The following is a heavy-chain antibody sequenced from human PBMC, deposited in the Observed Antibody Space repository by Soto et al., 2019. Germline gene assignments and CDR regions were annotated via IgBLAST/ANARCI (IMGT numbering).Heavy chain of an antibody. V-gene: IGHV3-15*07. J-gene: IGHJ6*02. CDR3: TTYRRFCTGGRCYSGNHGLDV. D-gene: IGHD2-15*01. Sequence: GGSLRLSCAASGITLSNAWMNWVRLIPGKGVEWVGRTKSQVDGGTTDYSAPVTGRFTISRDDSKNTLYLQMNSLKSEDTALYYCTTYRRFCTGGRCYSGNHGLDVWGQGTTVTVSS. CDR1: GITLSNAW. CDR2: TKSQVDGGTT.